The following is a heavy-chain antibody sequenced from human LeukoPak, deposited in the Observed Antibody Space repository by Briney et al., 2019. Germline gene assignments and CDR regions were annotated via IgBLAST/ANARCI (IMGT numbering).Heavy chain of an antibody. J-gene: IGHJ4*02. Sequence: PSETLSLTCTVSGGSISSYYWSWIRQPPGKGLEWIGYIYYSGSTNYNPSLKSRVTISVDTSKNQFSLKLSSVTAADTAVYYCARITYYYDSSGYYHVPFDYWGQGTLVTVSS. D-gene: IGHD3-22*01. V-gene: IGHV4-59*01. CDR1: GGSISSYY. CDR2: IYYSGST. CDR3: ARITYYYDSSGYYHVPFDY.